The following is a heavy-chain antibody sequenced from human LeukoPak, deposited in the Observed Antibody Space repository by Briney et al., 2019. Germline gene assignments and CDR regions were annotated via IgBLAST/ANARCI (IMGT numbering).Heavy chain of an antibody. CDR2: ISNSGNYA. Sequence: GGSLRLSCAASRFTFSDYYMVWMRQAPGKGLEWISYISNSGNYANYADSVKGRFTISRDNAKNSLSLQMNSLRPDDTAVYYCARADRTSWFDYWGQGILVTVSS. D-gene: IGHD2-2*01. CDR3: ARADRTSWFDY. V-gene: IGHV3-11*05. CDR1: RFTFSDYY. J-gene: IGHJ4*02.